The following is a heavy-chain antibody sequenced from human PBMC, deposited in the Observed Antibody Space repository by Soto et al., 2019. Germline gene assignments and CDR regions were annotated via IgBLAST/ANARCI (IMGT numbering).Heavy chain of an antibody. CDR3: ARGGDKVYYYDSNGRHGMEL. CDR2: INAGNGNT. CDR1: GYTFTSYA. Sequence: ASVKVSCKASGYTFTSYAMHWVRQAPGQRLEWMGWINAGNGNTKYSQKFQGRVTITRDTSASTAYMELSSLRSEDTAVYYCARGGDKVYYYDSNGRHGMELWGQGTTVTVSS. D-gene: IGHD3-22*01. V-gene: IGHV1-3*01. J-gene: IGHJ6*02.